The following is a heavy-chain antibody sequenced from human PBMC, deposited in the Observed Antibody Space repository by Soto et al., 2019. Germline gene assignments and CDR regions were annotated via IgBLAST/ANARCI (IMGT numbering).Heavy chain of an antibody. Sequence: SVKVSCKASGGTFSSYAISWVRQAPGQGLEWMGGIIPIFGTANYAQKFQGRVTITADESTSTAYMELSSLRPEDTAVYYCARASGYCSGGSCYFSDNAFDIWGQGTMVTVSS. J-gene: IGHJ3*02. CDR2: IIPIFGTA. CDR3: ARASGYCSGGSCYFSDNAFDI. D-gene: IGHD2-15*01. CDR1: GGTFSSYA. V-gene: IGHV1-69*13.